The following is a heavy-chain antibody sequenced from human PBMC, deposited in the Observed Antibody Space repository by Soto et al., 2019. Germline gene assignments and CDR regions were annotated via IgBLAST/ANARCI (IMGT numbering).Heavy chain of an antibody. J-gene: IGHJ4*02. CDR1: GGSISSGGYY. Sequence: SETLSLTCTVSGGSISSGGYYWNWIRQHPGKGLEWIGYTYYSGNTYYNPSLKSRVTMSVDTSKNQFSLRLSSVTAADTAVYYCARDPHYTDSSGYYVSSGSFDSWGQGILVTVSS. D-gene: IGHD3-22*01. CDR3: ARDPHYTDSSGYYVSSGSFDS. V-gene: IGHV4-31*03. CDR2: TYYSGNT.